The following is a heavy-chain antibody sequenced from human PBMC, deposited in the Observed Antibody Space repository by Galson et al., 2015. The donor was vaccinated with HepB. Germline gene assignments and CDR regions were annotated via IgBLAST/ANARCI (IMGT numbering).Heavy chain of an antibody. J-gene: IGHJ3*02. CDR2: IDPSDSYT. Sequence: QSGAEVKKPGESLRISCAGSGYSFTSYWISWVRQMPGKGLEWIGRIDPSDSYTNYSPSFQGRVTISVDKSSSTAYLQWSSLKASDTAMYYCARRLYISGWHDAFDIWGQGTMVTVSS. CDR3: ARRLYISGWHDAFDI. V-gene: IGHV5-10-1*01. D-gene: IGHD6-19*01. CDR1: GYSFTSYW.